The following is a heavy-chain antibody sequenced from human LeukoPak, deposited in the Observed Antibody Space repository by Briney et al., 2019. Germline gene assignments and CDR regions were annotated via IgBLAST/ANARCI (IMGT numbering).Heavy chain of an antibody. V-gene: IGHV1-69*04. CDR3: AKERGSGTGYYYYGMDV. Sequence: GASVKVSCKASGGTFSSYAISWVRQAPGQGLERMGRIIPILGIANYAQKFQGRVTITADKSTSTAYMELSSLRSEDTAVYYCAKERGSGTGYYYYGMDVWGQGTTVTVSS. CDR2: IIPILGIA. CDR1: GGTFSSYA. J-gene: IGHJ6*02. D-gene: IGHD1-26*01.